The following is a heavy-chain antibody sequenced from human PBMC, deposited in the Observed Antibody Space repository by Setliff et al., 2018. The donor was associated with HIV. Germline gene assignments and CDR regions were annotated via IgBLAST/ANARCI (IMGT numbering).Heavy chain of an antibody. Sequence: ASVKVSCKASGGTFSSYITAWVRQAPGQGLEWMGGIHPIFGTTNYARDFMGRVSITADESTNTAYMELSSLRSDDSAIYYCARGIPRGTVFGVVGYFDYCGQGTPVTVSS. CDR3: ARGIPRGTVFGVVGYFDY. CDR1: GGTFSSYI. J-gene: IGHJ4*02. D-gene: IGHD3-3*01. V-gene: IGHV1-69*13. CDR2: IHPIFGTT.